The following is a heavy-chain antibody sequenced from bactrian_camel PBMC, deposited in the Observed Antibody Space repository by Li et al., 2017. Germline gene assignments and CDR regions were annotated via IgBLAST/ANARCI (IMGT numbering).Heavy chain of an antibody. V-gene: IGHV3S68*01. D-gene: IGHD5*01. Sequence: GSVQAGGSLRLSCAASGYTGRRACMAWFRQAPGKEREGVVYIYLGRTIEYADAVKGRFTISQDNAKNTLYLRMNSLKPEDTAVYYCVRDRWSGWVTFSIFNYWGQGTQVTVS. CDR2: IYLGRTI. CDR3: VRDRWSGWVTFSIFNY. CDR1: GYTGRRAC. J-gene: IGHJ4*01.